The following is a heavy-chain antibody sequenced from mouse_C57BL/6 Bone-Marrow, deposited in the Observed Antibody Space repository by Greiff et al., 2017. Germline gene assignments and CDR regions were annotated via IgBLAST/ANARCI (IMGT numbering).Heavy chain of an antibody. D-gene: IGHD1-1*01. J-gene: IGHJ1*03. Sequence: QVQLQQPGAELARPGASVKLSCKASGYTFTSYGISWVKQRTGRGLEWIGAIYPRSGNTYYNEKFKGKATLTADKSSSTAYMELRSLTSEDSAVYYCARGATVVGGYFDVWGTGTTVTVSS. CDR3: ARGATVVGGYFDV. CDR1: GYTFTSYG. V-gene: IGHV1-81*01. CDR2: IYPRSGNT.